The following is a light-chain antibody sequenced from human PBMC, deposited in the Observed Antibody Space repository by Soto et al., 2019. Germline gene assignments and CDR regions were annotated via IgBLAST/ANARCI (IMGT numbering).Light chain of an antibody. J-gene: IGKJ2*01. CDR3: QKYGSSGYT. CDR1: QSVSSSY. V-gene: IGKV3-20*01. Sequence: EIVLTQSPGTLSLSPGERATLSCRASQSVSSSYLAWYQQKPGQAPRLLIYGASSRATGVQDRFSGSGSGTDFPLTISRLEPEDFAVYYCQKYGSSGYTFGQGTKLEIK. CDR2: GAS.